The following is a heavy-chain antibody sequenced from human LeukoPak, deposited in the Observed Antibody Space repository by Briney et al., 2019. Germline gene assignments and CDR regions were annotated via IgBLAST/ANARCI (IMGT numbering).Heavy chain of an antibody. Sequence: ASVKVSCKASGYTFTNYYMHWVRQAPGQGLEWMGIINPSGGSPSYAQKFQGRVTMTRDTSTSTVYMALSSLRSEDTAVYYCAREIGPRQLHLWGSAFDYWGQGTLVTVSS. D-gene: IGHD5-18*01. CDR3: AREIGPRQLHLWGSAFDY. CDR2: INPSGGSP. V-gene: IGHV1-46*01. J-gene: IGHJ4*02. CDR1: GYTFTNYY.